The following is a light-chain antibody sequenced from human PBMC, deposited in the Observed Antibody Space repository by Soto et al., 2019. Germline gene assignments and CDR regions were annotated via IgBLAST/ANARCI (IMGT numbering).Light chain of an antibody. Sequence: QPVLTQSPSASASLGASVKLTCTLSSGHSNYAIAWHQQQPEKGTRYLMKLNSDGSHSKGDGIPDRFSGYSSGAERYLTISRLQSEDEADYYCQTWGTGLYVVFGGGTKVTVL. CDR2: LNSDGSH. V-gene: IGLV4-69*01. J-gene: IGLJ2*01. CDR3: QTWGTGLYVV. CDR1: SGHSNYA.